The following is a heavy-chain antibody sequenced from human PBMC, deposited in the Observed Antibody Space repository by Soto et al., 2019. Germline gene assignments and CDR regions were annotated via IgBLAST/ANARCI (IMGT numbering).Heavy chain of an antibody. J-gene: IGHJ4*02. D-gene: IGHD3-10*01. CDR2: ISWDGGTT. Sequence: EVQLVESGGGVARAGGSLRLSCAASGFTFEDHGMSWVRQAPGKGLEWLSDISWDGGTTVYADSVKGRFTVSRNNAKSSLYLQMNSLKPGDTAFYHCARRSGDQQVCDFWGQGTLVTVSS. CDR3: ARRSGDQQVCDF. V-gene: IGHV3-20*01. CDR1: GFTFEDHG.